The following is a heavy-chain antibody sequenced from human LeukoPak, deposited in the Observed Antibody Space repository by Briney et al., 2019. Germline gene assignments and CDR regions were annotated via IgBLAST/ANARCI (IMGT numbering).Heavy chain of an antibody. D-gene: IGHD1-26*01. Sequence: PSETLSLTCTVSGGSISSYYWSWIRQPPGKGLEWIGYIYYSGSTNYNPSLKSRVTISVDTSKNQFSLELSSVTAADTAVYYCARDGYSGSSLFDSWGQGTLVTVSS. CDR1: GGSISSYY. CDR2: IYYSGST. J-gene: IGHJ4*02. V-gene: IGHV4-59*01. CDR3: ARDGYSGSSLFDS.